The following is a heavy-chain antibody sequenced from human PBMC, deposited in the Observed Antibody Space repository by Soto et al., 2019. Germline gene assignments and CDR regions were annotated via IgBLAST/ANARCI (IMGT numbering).Heavy chain of an antibody. CDR2: MSGSGGST. V-gene: IGHV3-23*01. Sequence: LRLSCAASGFTFSRNAMSWVRQAPGKGLEWVSVMSGSGGSTYYADSVTGRFTISRDNSKNTLYLQMNSLRAEDTAVYYCAKGYREYSSSWFDYWGQGTLVTVSS. D-gene: IGHD6-13*01. J-gene: IGHJ4*02. CDR1: GFTFSRNA. CDR3: AKGYREYSSSWFDY.